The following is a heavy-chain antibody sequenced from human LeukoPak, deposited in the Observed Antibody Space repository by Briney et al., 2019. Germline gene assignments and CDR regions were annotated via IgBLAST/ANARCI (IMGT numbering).Heavy chain of an antibody. V-gene: IGHV3-21*01. CDR1: GFTFSSHS. CDR3: ARESGGGGYYFDY. CDR2: ISSSSSYI. Sequence: GGSLRLSCAASGFTFSSHSMNWVRQAPGKGLEWVSSISSSSSYIYYADSVKGRFTISRDNAKNSLYLQMNSLRAEDTAVYYCARESGGGGYYFDYWGQGTLVTVSS. J-gene: IGHJ4*02. D-gene: IGHD2-15*01.